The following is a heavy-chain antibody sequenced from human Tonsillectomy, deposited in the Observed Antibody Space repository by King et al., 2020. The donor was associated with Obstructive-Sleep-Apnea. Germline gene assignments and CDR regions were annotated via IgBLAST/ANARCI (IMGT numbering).Heavy chain of an antibody. J-gene: IGHJ6*02. CDR1: GGSISGYY. Sequence: QLQESGPGLVKPSETLSLNCSVSGGSISGYYWTWIRRPAGKGLEWIGHIYSSGSTNYNPSLKSRVTMSLVTSKNQFSLMLSSVTAADTAVYYCARAPCYYYGPDVWGQGTTVTVSS. CDR3: ARAPCYYYGPDV. V-gene: IGHV4-4*07. CDR2: IYSSGST.